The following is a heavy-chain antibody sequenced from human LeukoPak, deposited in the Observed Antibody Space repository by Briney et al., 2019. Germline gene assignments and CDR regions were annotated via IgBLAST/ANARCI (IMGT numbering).Heavy chain of an antibody. CDR3: ARVGYCSSTSCYTFRFNYFDY. Sequence: SVMVSCKASGGTFSSYAISWVRQAPGQGLEWMGGIIPIFGTANYAQKFQGRVTITTDESTSTAYMELSSLRSEDTAVYYCARVGYCSSTSCYTFRFNYFDYWGQGTLVTVSS. D-gene: IGHD2-2*02. CDR2: IIPIFGTA. J-gene: IGHJ4*02. V-gene: IGHV1-69*05. CDR1: GGTFSSYA.